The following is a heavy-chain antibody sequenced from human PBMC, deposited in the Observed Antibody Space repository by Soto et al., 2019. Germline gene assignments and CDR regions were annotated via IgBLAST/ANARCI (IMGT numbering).Heavy chain of an antibody. Sequence: PSETLSLTCTVSGGSISSYYWSWIRQPPGKGLEWIGYIYYSGSTNYNPSLKSRVTISVDTSKNQFSLKLSSVTAADTAVYYCARANYDFWSGYSKQNWFDPWGQGTLVTVSS. D-gene: IGHD3-3*01. J-gene: IGHJ5*02. CDR1: GGSISSYY. V-gene: IGHV4-59*01. CDR3: ARANYDFWSGYSKQNWFDP. CDR2: IYYSGST.